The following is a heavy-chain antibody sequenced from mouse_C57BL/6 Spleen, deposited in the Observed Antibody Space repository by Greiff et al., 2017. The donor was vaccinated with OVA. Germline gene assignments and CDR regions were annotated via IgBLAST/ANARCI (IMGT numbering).Heavy chain of an antibody. CDR1: GFTIQDDY. J-gene: IGHJ4*01. CDR3: TTKDF. V-gene: IGHV14-4*01. CDR2: IDPENGDT. Sequence: VQLQPSGAELVRPGASVKLSCTASGFTIQDDYMHWVTQRPEQGLEWIGWIDPENGDTEYASKFQGKATITADTSTSTAYVQLSSQKSEDTAVYYCTTKDFWGKGTSVTVSS.